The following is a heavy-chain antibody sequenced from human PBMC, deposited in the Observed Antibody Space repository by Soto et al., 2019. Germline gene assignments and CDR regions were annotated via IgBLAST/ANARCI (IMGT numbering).Heavy chain of an antibody. D-gene: IGHD6-19*01. CDR1: GFTVSRNY. J-gene: IGHJ4*02. Sequence: GGSLRLSCAASGFTVSRNYITWVRQAPGKGLEWVSIIYSGGSTYYADSVKGRFTISRDNSKNTVYLQMNNLRAEDTGVYHCARDRSGYSSGLGYWGQGTLVTVSS. CDR2: IYSGGST. V-gene: IGHV3-53*01. CDR3: ARDRSGYSSGLGY.